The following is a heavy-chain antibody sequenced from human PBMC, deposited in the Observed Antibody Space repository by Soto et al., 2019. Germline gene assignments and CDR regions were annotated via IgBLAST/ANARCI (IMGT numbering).Heavy chain of an antibody. J-gene: IGHJ4*02. CDR2: ISASGNGK. CDR3: AKDRLAGGTDY. V-gene: IGHV3-23*01. Sequence: EVQLLDSGGDLVQPGGSLTLSCAASGFTFTNYPMGWVRQAPGKGLEWVSLISASGNGKSYADSVKGRFTISRDNSKNTLYLQMNSLRGEDTALYYCAKDRLAGGTDYWGQGTLVTVSS. CDR1: GFTFTNYP. D-gene: IGHD1-26*01.